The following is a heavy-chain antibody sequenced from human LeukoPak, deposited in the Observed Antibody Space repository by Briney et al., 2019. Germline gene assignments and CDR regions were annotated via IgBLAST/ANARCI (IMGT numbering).Heavy chain of an antibody. V-gene: IGHV4-59*12. CDR1: GGSISSYY. CDR3: ARGGFSYSNYESGWFDP. CDR2: IYYSGST. D-gene: IGHD4-11*01. Sequence: PSETLSLTCTVSGGSISSYYWSWIRQPPGKGLEWIGYIYYSGSTNYNPSLKSRVTISVDTSKNQFSLKLSSVTAADTAVYYCARGGFSYSNYESGWFDPWGQGTLVTVSS. J-gene: IGHJ5*02.